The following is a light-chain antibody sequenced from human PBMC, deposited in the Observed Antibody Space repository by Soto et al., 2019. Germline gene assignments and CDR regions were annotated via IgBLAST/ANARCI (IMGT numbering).Light chain of an antibody. V-gene: IGKV3-20*01. CDR1: QSVSNTY. CDR3: QQYSSSPVT. Sequence: EIVLAQSPGTLSLSPGERATLSRRASQSVSNTYLAWYQQKPGQAPRLLIYGVSSRATGIPDRFSGSGSGTDFTLTISRLEPEDFAVYYCQQYSSSPVTFGGGTKVDIK. J-gene: IGKJ4*01. CDR2: GVS.